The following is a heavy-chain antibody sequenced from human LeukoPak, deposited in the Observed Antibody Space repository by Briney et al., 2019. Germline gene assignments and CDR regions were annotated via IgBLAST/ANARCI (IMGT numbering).Heavy chain of an antibody. V-gene: IGHV4-59*11. D-gene: IGHD4-23*01. CDR3: ARETTVVSPGRSDVFDI. CDR2: IYYSGST. Sequence: SETLSLTCTVSGGSISSHYWNWIRQPPGKGLEWMGYIYYSGSTNYNPSLKSRVTIPVDTSKHQFSLKLSSVTPADTAVYYCARETTVVSPGRSDVFDIWGQGTMVTVSS. CDR1: GGSISSHY. J-gene: IGHJ3*02.